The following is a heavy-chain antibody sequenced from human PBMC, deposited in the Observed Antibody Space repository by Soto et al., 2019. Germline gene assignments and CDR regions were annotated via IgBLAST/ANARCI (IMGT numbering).Heavy chain of an antibody. CDR3: ARDYRLTRRIAARRAPNWFDP. V-gene: IGHV4-39*02. D-gene: IGHD6-6*01. CDR2: IYYSGST. J-gene: IGHJ5*02. Sequence: SETLSLTCTVSGGSISSSSYYWGWIRQPPGKGLEWIGKIYYSGSTNYNPSLKSRVTISVDTSKNQFSLKLSSVTAADTAVYYCARDYRLTRRIAARRAPNWFDPWGQGTLVTVSS. CDR1: GGSISSSSYY.